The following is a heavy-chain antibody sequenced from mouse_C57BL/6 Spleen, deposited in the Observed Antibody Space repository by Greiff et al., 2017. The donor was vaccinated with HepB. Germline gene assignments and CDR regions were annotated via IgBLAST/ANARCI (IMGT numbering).Heavy chain of an antibody. CDR3: AASDDYDGFDY. J-gene: IGHJ2*01. Sequence: QVQLQQPGAELVRPGSSVKLSCKASGYTFTSYWMHWVKQRPIQGLEWIGNIDPSDSETHYNQKFKDKATLTVDKSSSTAYMQLSSLTSEDSAVYYCAASDDYDGFDYWGQGTTLTVSS. D-gene: IGHD2-4*01. V-gene: IGHV1-52*01. CDR2: IDPSDSET. CDR1: GYTFTSYW.